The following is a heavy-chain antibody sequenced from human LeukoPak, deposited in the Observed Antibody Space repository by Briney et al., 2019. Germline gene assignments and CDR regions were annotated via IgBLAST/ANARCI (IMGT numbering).Heavy chain of an antibody. Sequence: SETLSLTCTVSGGSISSYYWSWIRQPPGKGLEWIGYIYYSGSTNYNPSLKSRVTISVDTSKNQFSLKLSSVTAADTAVYYCARDTIDGMDVWGQGTTVTVSS. CDR2: IYYSGST. J-gene: IGHJ6*02. CDR1: GGSISSYY. V-gene: IGHV4-59*01. CDR3: ARDTIDGMDV.